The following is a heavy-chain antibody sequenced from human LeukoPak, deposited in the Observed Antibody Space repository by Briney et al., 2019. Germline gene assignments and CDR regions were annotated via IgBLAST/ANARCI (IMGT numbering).Heavy chain of an antibody. CDR2: ISTSSSTI. J-gene: IGHJ6*03. CDR1: GFTFSSYS. CDR3: ARDITVTAYYYYMDV. Sequence: GGSLRLSCAASGFTFSSYSMNWVRQAPGKGLEWVSYISTSSSTIYYADSVKGRFTLSRDDAKNSLYLQMNSLRAEDTAVYYCARDITVTAYYYYMDVWGKGTTVSVSS. V-gene: IGHV3-48*01. D-gene: IGHD3-22*01.